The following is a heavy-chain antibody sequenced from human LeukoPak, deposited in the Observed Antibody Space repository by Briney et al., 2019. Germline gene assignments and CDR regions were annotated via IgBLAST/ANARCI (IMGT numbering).Heavy chain of an antibody. Sequence: GGSLRLYCAATGFNFSRYWMSWVGQGPGKGVEGVANIKQVGSQKYYVDSVTGRFIISRVHDKHLLYLQMNSLRGDDTVVYYCARVRLLRYFAWLFYETPDYFDYWGQGTLVTVSS. V-gene: IGHV3-7*01. CDR1: GFNFSRYW. CDR3: ARVRLLRYFAWLFYETPDYFDY. CDR2: IKQVGSQK. J-gene: IGHJ4*02. D-gene: IGHD3-9*01.